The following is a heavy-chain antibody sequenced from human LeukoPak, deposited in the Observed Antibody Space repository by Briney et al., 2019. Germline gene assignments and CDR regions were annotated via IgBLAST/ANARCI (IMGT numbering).Heavy chain of an antibody. Sequence: GESLKISCKGSGYSFTNYWIAWVRQMPGKGLEWMGIIYPGDSDTRYSPSFQGQVTISADKSISTAYLQWSSLKASDTAMYYCARHPSNEYLEAFDIWGQGTMVTVSS. CDR1: GYSFTNYW. CDR2: IYPGDSDT. CDR3: ARHPSNEYLEAFDI. D-gene: IGHD6-6*01. V-gene: IGHV5-51*01. J-gene: IGHJ3*02.